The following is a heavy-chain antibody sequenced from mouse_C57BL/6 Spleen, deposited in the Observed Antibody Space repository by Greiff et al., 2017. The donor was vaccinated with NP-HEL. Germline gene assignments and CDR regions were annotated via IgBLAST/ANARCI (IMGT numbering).Heavy chain of an antibody. CDR2: ISYDGSN. V-gene: IGHV3-6*01. CDR1: GYSITSGYY. Sequence: EVKLMESGPGLVKPSQSLSLTCSVTGYSITSGYYWNWIRQFPGNKLEWMGYISYDGSNNYNPSLKNRISITRDTSKNQFFLKLNSVTTEDTATYYCASRTTVVARWYFDVWGTGTTVTVSS. CDR3: ASRTTVVARWYFDV. D-gene: IGHD1-1*01. J-gene: IGHJ1*03.